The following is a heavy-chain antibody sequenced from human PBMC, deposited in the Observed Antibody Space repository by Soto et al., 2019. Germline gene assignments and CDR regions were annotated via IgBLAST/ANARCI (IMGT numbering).Heavy chain of an antibody. CDR2: IYYSGST. CDR1: GGSISSYY. J-gene: IGHJ4*02. D-gene: IGHD3-16*02. Sequence: LSETLSLTCTVSGGSISSYYWSWIRQPPGKGLEWIGYIYYSGSTNYNPSLKSRVTISVDTSKNQFSLKLSSVTAADTAVYYCERGRLRLGELSLYPDFDYWGQGTLVTVSS. V-gene: IGHV4-59*01. CDR3: ERGRLRLGELSLYPDFDY.